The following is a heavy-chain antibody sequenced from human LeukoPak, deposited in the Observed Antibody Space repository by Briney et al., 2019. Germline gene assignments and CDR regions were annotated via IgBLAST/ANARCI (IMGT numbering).Heavy chain of an antibody. Sequence: GGSLRLSCAASGFTFRNYGMHWVRQATSKGLEWVSFIWSDGNNKFYADSVKGRFTISRDNSKNMLYLQMDSLRPEDTAVFYCAKDPGASVPGFYMDVWGKGTTVTVSS. CDR3: AKDPGASVPGFYMDV. CDR1: GFTFRNYG. CDR2: IWSDGNNK. D-gene: IGHD3-10*02. V-gene: IGHV3-30*02. J-gene: IGHJ6*03.